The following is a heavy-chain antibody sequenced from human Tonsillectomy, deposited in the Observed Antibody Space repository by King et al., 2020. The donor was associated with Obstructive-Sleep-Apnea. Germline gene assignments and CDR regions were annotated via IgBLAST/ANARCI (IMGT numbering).Heavy chain of an antibody. CDR3: ARVGLTIFGVVYGLDV. V-gene: IGHV4-39*07. D-gene: IGHD3-3*01. J-gene: IGHJ6*02. CDR2: IYYSGST. Sequence: QLQESGPGLVKPSETLSLTCSVSGGSISICSDYWVWSRQPPGKGLEWIGTIYYSGSTYYNPSLMSRGTISVDTSKNQFFLKLSSVTAADTAVYYCARVGLTIFGVVYGLDVWGQGTTVTVSS. CDR1: GGSISICSDY.